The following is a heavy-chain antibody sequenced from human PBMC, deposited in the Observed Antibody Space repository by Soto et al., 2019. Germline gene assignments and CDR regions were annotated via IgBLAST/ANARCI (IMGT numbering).Heavy chain of an antibody. CDR1: GFTFSSYD. V-gene: IGHV3-23*01. D-gene: IGHD4-17*01. J-gene: IGHJ4*02. CDR2: ISSSGYST. CDR3: AREVYGQTSTAPGFDY. Sequence: GGSLRLSCAASGFTFSSYDMSWVRQAPGKGLEWVSSISSSGYSTNYVDSVKGRLTISRDNSRNTLYLQMDSLRAEDTAVYYCAREVYGQTSTAPGFDYWGQGTLVTVSS.